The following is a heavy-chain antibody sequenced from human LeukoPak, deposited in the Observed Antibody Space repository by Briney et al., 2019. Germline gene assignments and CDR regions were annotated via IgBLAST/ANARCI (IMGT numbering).Heavy chain of an antibody. CDR2: IYTSGST. V-gene: IGHV4-4*07. CDR3: ARSLPRYSSSWPPTYYYYMDV. D-gene: IGHD6-13*01. CDR1: GGSISGYY. J-gene: IGHJ6*03. Sequence: SETLSLTCTVSGGSISGYYWSWIRQPAGKGLEWIGRIYTSGSTNYNPSLKSRVTMSVDTSKNQFSLKLSSVTAADTAVYYCARSLPRYSSSWPPTYYYYMDVWGKGTTVTVSS.